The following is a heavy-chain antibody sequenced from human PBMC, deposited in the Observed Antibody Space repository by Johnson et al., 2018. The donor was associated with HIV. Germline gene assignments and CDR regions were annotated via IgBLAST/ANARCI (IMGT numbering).Heavy chain of an antibody. D-gene: IGHD5-24*01. J-gene: IGHJ3*01. CDR2: IYSGGST. CDR1: GFTFSSYG. Sequence: QLVESGGGVVQPGRSLRLSCAASGFTFSSYGMHWVRQAPGKGLEWVAVIYSGGSTYYADSVKGRFTISRDNSKNTLYLQMNSLRVEDTAVYFCARGCRDCYTCDVFDVWGQGTRVTVSS. CDR3: ARGCRDCYTCDVFDV. V-gene: IGHV3-NL1*01.